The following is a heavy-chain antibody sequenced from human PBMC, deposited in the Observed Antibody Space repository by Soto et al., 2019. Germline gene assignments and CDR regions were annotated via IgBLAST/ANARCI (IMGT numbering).Heavy chain of an antibody. CDR3: ARPRNIVIWFGELPDV. D-gene: IGHD3-10*01. V-gene: IGHV3-30-3*01. CDR2: ISYDGSDK. J-gene: IGHJ6*02. Sequence: QVQLVESGGGVVQPGRSLSLSGAASGFTFSSHAMHWVRQAPGKGLEWVGVISYDGSDKYYAVSVKGRFTISRDNSKNTLYLQMNSLRVEDTAAYYCARPRNIVIWFGELPDVWGQGTTVIVS. CDR1: GFTFSSHA.